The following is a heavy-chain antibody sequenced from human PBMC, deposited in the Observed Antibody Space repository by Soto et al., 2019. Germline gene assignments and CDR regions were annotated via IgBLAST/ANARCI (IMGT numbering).Heavy chain of an antibody. V-gene: IGHV3-30*03. CDR1: GFTFSSYG. Sequence: PGGSLRLSCAASGFTFSSYGMHWVRQAPGKGLEWVAVISYDGSNKYYADSVKGRFTISRDNSKNTLYLQMNSLRAEDTAVYYCAANSGSYNTPIDYWGQGTLVTVSS. J-gene: IGHJ4*02. CDR2: ISYDGSNK. D-gene: IGHD1-26*01. CDR3: AANSGSYNTPIDY.